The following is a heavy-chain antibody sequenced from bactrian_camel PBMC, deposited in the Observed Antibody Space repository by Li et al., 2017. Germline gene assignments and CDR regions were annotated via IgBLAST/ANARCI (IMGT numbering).Heavy chain of an antibody. D-gene: IGHD1*01. V-gene: IGHV3S53*01. CDR1: GNTLTSSC. CDR3: QINDRQ. CDR2: IDSDGSA. Sequence: HVQLVESGGGSVQAGGSLRLSCVASGNTLTSSCMAWLRQVPGKPREMVARIDSDGSAAYSDSVKGRFIISKDNAENTAYLQLNRLTTEDTAMYYCQINDRQRGRGTQVTVS. J-gene: IGHJ4*01.